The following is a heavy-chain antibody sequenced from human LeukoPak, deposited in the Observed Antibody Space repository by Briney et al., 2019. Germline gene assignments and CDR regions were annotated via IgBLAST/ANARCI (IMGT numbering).Heavy chain of an antibody. J-gene: IGHJ6*03. CDR1: GDSVSSNSAA. V-gene: IGHV6-1*01. D-gene: IGHD2-15*01. Sequence: SQTLSLTCAISGDSVSSNSAAWNWIRQSPSRGLEWLGRTYYMSKWYNNYAVSVKSRITINPDTSKNQFSLQLNSVTPEDTAVYYCARGYVVAATGDYYYYYMDVWGKGTTVTVSS. CDR2: TYYMSKWYN. CDR3: ARGYVVAATGDYYYYYMDV.